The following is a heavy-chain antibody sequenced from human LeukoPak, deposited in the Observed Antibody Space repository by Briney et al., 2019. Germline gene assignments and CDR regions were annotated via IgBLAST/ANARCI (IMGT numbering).Heavy chain of an antibody. Sequence: GGSLRLSCTASGFTFGDYAMSWVRQAPGKGLEWVGFIRSKAYGGTTEYAASVKGRFTISRDDSKSIAYLQMNSLKTEDTAVYYCTKRSNSSSWYWYYYYYMDVWGKGTTVTISS. V-gene: IGHV3-49*04. CDR3: TKRSNSSSWYWYYYYYMDV. D-gene: IGHD6-13*01. CDR2: IRSKAYGGTT. J-gene: IGHJ6*03. CDR1: GFTFGDYA.